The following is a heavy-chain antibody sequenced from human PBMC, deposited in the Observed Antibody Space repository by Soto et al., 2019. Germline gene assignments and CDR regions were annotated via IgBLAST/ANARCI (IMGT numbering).Heavy chain of an antibody. CDR3: AKGGYYDSSGYLGWLDY. CDR1: GFTFSSYG. V-gene: IGHV3-30*18. J-gene: IGHJ4*02. Sequence: QVQLVESGGGVVQPGRSLRLSCAASGFTFSSYGIHWVRQAPGKGLEWVAVISYGGSNRYYADSVKGRFTISRDNSKNTLYLQMNSLRAEDTAVYYCAKGGYYDSSGYLGWLDYWGQGTLVTVSS. D-gene: IGHD3-22*01. CDR2: ISYGGSNR.